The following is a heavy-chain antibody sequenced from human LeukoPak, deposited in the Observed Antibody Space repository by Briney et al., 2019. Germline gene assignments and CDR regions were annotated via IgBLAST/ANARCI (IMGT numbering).Heavy chain of an antibody. CDR2: ITPSGGT. J-gene: IGHJ4*02. D-gene: IGHD2-15*01. CDR1: GYTFTIYA. V-gene: IGHV1-2*02. CDR3: ARDREVVAH. Sequence: GASVKVSCKASGYTFTIYAMHWVRQAPGQGLEWMGWITPSGGTNYPQKFQGRVTMTRDTSISTAYMELTRLTSDDTAVYYCARDREVVAHWGQGTLVTVSS.